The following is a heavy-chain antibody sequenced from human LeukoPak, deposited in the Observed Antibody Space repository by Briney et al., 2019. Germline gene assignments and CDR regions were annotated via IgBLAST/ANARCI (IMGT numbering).Heavy chain of an antibody. CDR2: ISAEGEDK. CDR1: GVTSSSYG. J-gene: IGHJ4*02. Sequence: PGGSLRLSCAASGVTSSSYGIHCVPPAPGKGLEWVSLISAEGEDKLYGDSVKCRFTITRDDSKSTLYLQMNSLRAEDTVAYYCTTKVIRGNSGDDYDDWGQGTLVTVSS. V-gene: IGHV3-30*03. CDR3: TTKVIRGNSGDDYDD. D-gene: IGHD5-12*01.